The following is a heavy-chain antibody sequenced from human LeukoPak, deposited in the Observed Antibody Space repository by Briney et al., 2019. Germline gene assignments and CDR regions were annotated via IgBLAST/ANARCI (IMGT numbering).Heavy chain of an antibody. J-gene: IGHJ4*02. Sequence: GGSLRLPCAASGYTLSRYWMHWVRQGQGKGLVWVSRINEDGSSTSYAESVRGRFTISRDNAKNTLYLQMNSLRAEDAAVYYCTTDTFGARDSWGQGTLVTVSS. CDR2: INEDGSST. D-gene: IGHD3-10*01. CDR1: GYTLSRYW. CDR3: TTDTFGARDS. V-gene: IGHV3-74*01.